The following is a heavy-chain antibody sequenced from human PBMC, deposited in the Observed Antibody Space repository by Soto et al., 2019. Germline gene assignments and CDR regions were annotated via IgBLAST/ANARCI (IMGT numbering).Heavy chain of an antibody. Sequence: QLQLQESGSGLVRPSQTLSLTCAVSGGSISSGGYSWSWIRQPPRKGLEWIGYIYHRGSTYYNPSLKSRVTMSADRSKTQFSLKLTSVTAADTDVYYCARGYISSSEPGFDPWGQGTLVTVSS. CDR3: ARGYISSSEPGFDP. CDR2: IYHRGST. J-gene: IGHJ5*02. CDR1: GGSISSGGYS. D-gene: IGHD6-6*01. V-gene: IGHV4-30-2*01.